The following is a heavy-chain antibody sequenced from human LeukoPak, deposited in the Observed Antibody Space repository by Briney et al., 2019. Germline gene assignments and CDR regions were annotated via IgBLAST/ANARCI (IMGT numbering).Heavy chain of an antibody. CDR3: TTEGLYYDYVWGSYRYGDY. D-gene: IGHD3-16*02. CDR1: GFTFSNAW. CDR2: IKNKTDGGTT. J-gene: IGHJ4*02. Sequence: GGSLRLSCAASGFTFSNAWMSWVRQAPGKGLEWVGRIKNKTDGGTTDYTAPVKGRFTISRDDSKNTLYLQMNSLKTEDTAVYYCTTEGLYYDYVWGSYRYGDYWGQGTLVTVSS. V-gene: IGHV3-15*01.